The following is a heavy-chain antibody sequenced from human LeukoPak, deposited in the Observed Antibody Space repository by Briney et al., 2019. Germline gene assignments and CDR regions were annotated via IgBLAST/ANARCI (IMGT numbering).Heavy chain of an antibody. CDR1: GFTFSSYA. CDR2: ISYDGSNK. D-gene: IGHD3-22*01. Sequence: PGGSLRLSCAASGFTFSSYAMHWVRQAPGKGLEWVAVISYDGSNKYYADSVKGRFTISRDNSKNTLYLQMNSLRAEDTAVYYCARGGYYDSRGYFGYWGQGTLVTVSS. V-gene: IGHV3-30*04. J-gene: IGHJ4*02. CDR3: ARGGYYDSRGYFGY.